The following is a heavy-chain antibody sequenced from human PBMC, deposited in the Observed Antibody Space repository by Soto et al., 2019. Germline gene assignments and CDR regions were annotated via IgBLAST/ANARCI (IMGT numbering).Heavy chain of an antibody. CDR3: AKDRRAGGNYGFYSDF. J-gene: IGHJ4*02. CDR2: SSATGAGT. V-gene: IGHV3-23*01. D-gene: IGHD1-7*01. CDR1: GFTFSSYG. Sequence: EVQLLESGGGLVQPGGSLRLSCAASGFTFSSYGMTWVRQAPGKGLEWVSFSSATGAGTYYAASVKGRFTISRDNSKNTLYLQMTSPRADDTAVYYCAKDRRAGGNYGFYSDFWGQGALVIVSS.